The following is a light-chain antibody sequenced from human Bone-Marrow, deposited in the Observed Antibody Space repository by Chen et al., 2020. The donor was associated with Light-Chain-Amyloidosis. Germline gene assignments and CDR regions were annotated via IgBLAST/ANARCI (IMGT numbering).Light chain of an antibody. CDR3: QQYGTSPLT. CDR2: GSS. J-gene: IGKJ4*01. CDR1: QTISSNY. Sequence: EIVLTQSPGTLSLSPGEGANLSCRASQTISSNYLTWYQQKFGQAPRLLIYGSSSRATGIPDMFTGSGSGTDFTLTINRLEPEDFARYYCQQYGTSPLTFGGGTKVEIK. V-gene: IGKV3-20*01.